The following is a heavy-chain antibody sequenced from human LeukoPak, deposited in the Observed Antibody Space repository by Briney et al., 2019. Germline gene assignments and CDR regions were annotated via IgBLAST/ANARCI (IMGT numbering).Heavy chain of an antibody. J-gene: IGHJ4*02. CDR3: GRGGPGQWLVTYFDY. CDR1: GFTVSSNY. CDR2: IYSGGST. V-gene: IGHV3-53*01. Sequence: PGGSLRLSCAASGFTVSSNYMSWVRQAPGKGLEWVSVIYSGGSTYYADSVKGRFTISRDNSKNTLYLQMNSLRAEDTAVYYCGRGGPGQWLVTYFDYWGQGTLVTVSS. D-gene: IGHD6-19*01.